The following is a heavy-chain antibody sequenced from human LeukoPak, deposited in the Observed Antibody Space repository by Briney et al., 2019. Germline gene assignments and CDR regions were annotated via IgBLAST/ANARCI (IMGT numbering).Heavy chain of an antibody. CDR3: ARADYYDSSGLFDY. Sequence: SETLSLTCTVSGGSISSYYWSWIRQPPGKGLEWIGYIYYSGSTNYNPSLKSRVTISVDTSKNQFSLKLSSVTAADTAVYHCARADYYDSSGLFDYWGQGTLVTVSS. CDR1: GGSISSYY. CDR2: IYYSGST. J-gene: IGHJ4*02. D-gene: IGHD3-22*01. V-gene: IGHV4-59*01.